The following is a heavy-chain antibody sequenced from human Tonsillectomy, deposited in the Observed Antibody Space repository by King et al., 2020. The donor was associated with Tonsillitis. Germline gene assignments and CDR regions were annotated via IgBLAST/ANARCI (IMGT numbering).Heavy chain of an antibody. CDR3: ARGVCYCSSGCPAVAHYCSVMDV. Sequence: VQLVESGGGLVQPGGSLRLSCAASGFTFSSYWMHWVRQAPGKGLVWVSRINSDGSSTSYADSVKGRFTISRDNAKNTLYLQMNSLRAEDTAVYYCARGVCYCSSGCPAVAHYCSVMDVWGQETALTVSS. CDR2: INSDGSST. D-gene: IGHD3-22*01. J-gene: IGHJ6*02. V-gene: IGHV3-74*01. CDR1: GFTFSSYW.